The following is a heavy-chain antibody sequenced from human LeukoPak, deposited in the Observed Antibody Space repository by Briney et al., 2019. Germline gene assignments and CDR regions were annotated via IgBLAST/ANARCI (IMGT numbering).Heavy chain of an antibody. CDR1: GGSISSYY. CDR3: ARDCSSTSCYWNAFDI. CDR2: IYYSGST. Sequence: PSETLSLTCTVSGGSISSYYWSWIRQPPGKGLEWIGYIYYSGSTNYNPSLKSRVTISVDTSKNQFSLKLSSVTAADTAVYYCARDCSSTSCYWNAFDIWGQGTMVTVSS. D-gene: IGHD2-2*01. J-gene: IGHJ3*02. V-gene: IGHV4-59*01.